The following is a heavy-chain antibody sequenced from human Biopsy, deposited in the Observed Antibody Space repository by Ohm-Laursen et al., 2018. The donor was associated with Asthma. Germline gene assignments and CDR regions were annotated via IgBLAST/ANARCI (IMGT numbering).Heavy chain of an antibody. Sequence: SSVKVSCKAHGGTFSNFAISWVRQAPGQGLEWLGGIMTVFGETNYAQKFQGRVTITADESTSTAYMEVTSLRSEDTAIYYCARCQVGYSSGWSLLLKKIYYSGMDVWGQGTAVTVSS. CDR2: IMTVFGET. V-gene: IGHV1-69*01. CDR3: ARCQVGYSSGWSLLLKKIYYSGMDV. J-gene: IGHJ6*02. D-gene: IGHD6-19*01. CDR1: GGTFSNFA.